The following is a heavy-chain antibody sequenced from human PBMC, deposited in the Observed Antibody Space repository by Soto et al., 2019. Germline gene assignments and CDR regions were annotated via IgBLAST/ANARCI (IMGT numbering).Heavy chain of an antibody. CDR1: GYTFTSYG. V-gene: IGHV1-18*01. CDR3: ARGAEFCTNGVCYMAPKYYFDY. J-gene: IGHJ4*02. CDR2: ISAYNGNT. D-gene: IGHD2-8*01. Sequence: ASVKVSCKASGYTFTSYGISWVRQAPGQGLEWMGWISAYNGNTNYAQKLQGRVTMTTDTSTSTAYMELRSLRSDDTAVYYCARGAEFCTNGVCYMAPKYYFDYWGQGTLVTVSS.